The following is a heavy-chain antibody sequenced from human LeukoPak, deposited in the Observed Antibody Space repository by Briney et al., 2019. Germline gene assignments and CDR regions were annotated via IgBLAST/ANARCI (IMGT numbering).Heavy chain of an antibody. V-gene: IGHV3-21*01. CDR3: ARGDIAVAAHDDAFDI. D-gene: IGHD6-19*01. CDR1: GFTFSSYS. Sequence: PGGSLRLSCAASGFTFSSYSMNWVRQAPGKGLEWVSSISGSSSYIYYADSVKGRFTISRDNAKNSLYLQMNSLRAADTAVYYCARGDIAVAAHDDAFDIWGQGTMVIVSS. J-gene: IGHJ3*02. CDR2: ISGSSSYI.